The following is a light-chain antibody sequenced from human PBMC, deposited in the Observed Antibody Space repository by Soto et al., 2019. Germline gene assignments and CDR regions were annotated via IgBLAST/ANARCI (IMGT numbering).Light chain of an antibody. Sequence: LTQPPSVSGTPGQTVTFFCSGSSSNIGTKTVNWYQQVPGTAPKLLIYSNNQRPSGVPDRFSGSKSGTSASLAISGLQSEDEADYYCAAWADSLNGRYVFGTGTKVTVL. J-gene: IGLJ1*01. CDR1: SSNIGTKT. CDR2: SNN. V-gene: IGLV1-44*01. CDR3: AAWADSLNGRYV.